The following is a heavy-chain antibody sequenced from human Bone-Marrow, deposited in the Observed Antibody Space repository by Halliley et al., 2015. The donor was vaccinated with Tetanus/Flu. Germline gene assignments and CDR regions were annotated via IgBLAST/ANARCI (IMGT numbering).Heavy chain of an antibody. CDR3: ARVPDF. J-gene: IGHJ4*02. Sequence: PPGRGLEWISYFYLGGGTHSNPSLKVRVTMSEARSKTQLSLKLSSVPAADAAVYYCARVPDFWGQGARVTVSS. V-gene: IGHV4-30-2*01. CDR2: FYLGGGT.